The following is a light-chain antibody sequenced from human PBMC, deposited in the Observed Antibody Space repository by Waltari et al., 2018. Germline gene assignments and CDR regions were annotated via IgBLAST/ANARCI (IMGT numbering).Light chain of an antibody. Sequence: DIVMTQSPDSLAVSLGERATIHCKSSQSVLYRSNNKNYLAWYQQKPGQPPKLLIYWASTRESGVPDRFSGSGSETDFTLTISSLQAEDVAVYYCQQYYSSLPYTFGQGTKLEIK. V-gene: IGKV4-1*01. J-gene: IGKJ2*01. CDR3: QQYYSSLPYT. CDR1: QSVLYRSNNKNY. CDR2: WAS.